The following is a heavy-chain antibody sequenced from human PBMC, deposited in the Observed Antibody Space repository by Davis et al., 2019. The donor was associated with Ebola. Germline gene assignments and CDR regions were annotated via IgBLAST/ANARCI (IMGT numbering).Heavy chain of an antibody. CDR3: ARQPYYSGTGGPFDF. D-gene: IGHD2-8*02. Sequence: AASVKVSCKASGYSFTHYAMHWMRQVPGQRPEWMGWINVANGNAKYSPKFQGGVSISRDTAASTAYLELSSLRSEDTAVYYCARQPYYSGTGGPFDFWGQGTLVTVSS. CDR1: GYSFTHYA. V-gene: IGHV1-3*01. J-gene: IGHJ4*02. CDR2: INVANGNA.